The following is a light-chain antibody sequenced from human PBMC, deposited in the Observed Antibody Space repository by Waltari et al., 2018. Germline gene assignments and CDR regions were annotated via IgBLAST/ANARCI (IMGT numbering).Light chain of an antibody. J-gene: IGKJ2*01. CDR3: QQRSNWTPHT. CDR1: QSVGTY. Sequence: EIVLTQSPATLSLSPGETATLSCRASQSVGTYLAWYQQKPGQAPRLLIYDASNSATGIPARFRGSGSGTDFTLTISSIEAEDFAVYYCQQRSNWTPHTFGQGARLEIK. CDR2: DAS. V-gene: IGKV3-11*01.